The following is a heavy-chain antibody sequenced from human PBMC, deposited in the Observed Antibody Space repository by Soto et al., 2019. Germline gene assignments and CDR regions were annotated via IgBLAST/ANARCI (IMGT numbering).Heavy chain of an antibody. J-gene: IGHJ4*02. CDR1: GYTFTSYA. D-gene: IGHD6-6*01. CDR3: ARDGYKFSSSSRANFDY. CDR2: INAGNGNT. V-gene: IGHV1-3*01. Sequence: ASVKVSCKASGYTFTSYAMHWVRQAPGQRLEWMGWINAGNGNTKYSQKFQGRVTITRDTSASTAYMELSSLRSEDTAVYYCARDGYKFSSSSRANFDYWGQGTLVTVSS.